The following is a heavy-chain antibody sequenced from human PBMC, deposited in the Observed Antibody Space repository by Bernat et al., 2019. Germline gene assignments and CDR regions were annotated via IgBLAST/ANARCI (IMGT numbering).Heavy chain of an antibody. J-gene: IGHJ5*02. Sequence: QVQLVESGGGVVQPGRSLRLACAASGSTFSSYAMHWVRQAPGKGLEWVAVISTDGSIEYYAHPVKGRFTISRDNAKNTLFLQMNSLRVEDTAVYYCARAYYFDGRVREGFDPWGQGTLVTVSS. CDR1: GSTFSSYA. V-gene: IGHV3-30*04. D-gene: IGHD3-22*01. CDR3: ARAYYFDGRVREGFDP. CDR2: ISTDGSIE.